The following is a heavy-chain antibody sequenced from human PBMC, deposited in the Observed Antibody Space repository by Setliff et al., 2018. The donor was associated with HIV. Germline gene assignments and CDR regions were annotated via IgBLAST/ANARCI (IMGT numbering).Heavy chain of an antibody. Sequence: ASVKVSCKASGYTFTSDDINWVRQATGQGLEWMGWMNPNSANTGYAQKFQGRVTMTRNTSISTAYMQLNSLRSEDTAVYYCVRGGRAMGYCSGGTCLENAFDIWGQGTMVTVSS. CDR2: MNPNSANT. CDR1: GYTFTSDD. J-gene: IGHJ3*02. D-gene: IGHD2-15*01. CDR3: VRGGRAMGYCSGGTCLENAFDI. V-gene: IGHV1-8*02.